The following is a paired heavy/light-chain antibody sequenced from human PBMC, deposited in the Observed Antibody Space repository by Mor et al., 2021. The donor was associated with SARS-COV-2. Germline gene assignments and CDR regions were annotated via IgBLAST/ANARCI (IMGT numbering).Heavy chain of an antibody. V-gene: IGHV3-15*07. J-gene: IGHJ5*02. CDR2: IKSKNDGGTT. Sequence: EVRLVESGGDLIQPGGSLIVSCAASDFTFSNAWMNWVRQSPGKGLEWVGRIKSKNDGGTTDYAAPVKGRFSISRDDSKNTLYLQMNNLKAEDTAIYYCTTDPRLGGGRWFDPWGQGSLVTVSS. CDR3: TTDPRLGGGRWFDP. CDR1: DFTFSNAW. D-gene: IGHD3-10*01.
Light chain of an antibody. Sequence: DIQMTQSPSSLSASVGDRVTITCRPSQSISSYLNWYQQIPGKAPKLLIYAASTLQSGVPSRFSGSGSGTDFTLTISSLQPEDSATYYCQQSHDIPYTFGQGTKLEIK. J-gene: IGKJ2*01. CDR3: QQSHDIPYT. CDR2: AAS. CDR1: QSISSY. V-gene: IGKV1-39*01.